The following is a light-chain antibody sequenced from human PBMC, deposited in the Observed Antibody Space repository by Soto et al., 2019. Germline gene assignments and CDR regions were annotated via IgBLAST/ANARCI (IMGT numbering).Light chain of an antibody. CDR3: SSYTSRSFVV. V-gene: IGLV2-14*01. CDR1: SSDVGGYNY. CDR2: EVS. J-gene: IGLJ2*01. Sequence: QSALTQPASVSGSPGQSITISCTGTSSDVGGYNYVSWYQQHPGKAPKLMIYEVSNRPSGVADRFSGSKSGNTASPTISGLQAEDEADYYCSSYTSRSFVVFGGGTKLTVL.